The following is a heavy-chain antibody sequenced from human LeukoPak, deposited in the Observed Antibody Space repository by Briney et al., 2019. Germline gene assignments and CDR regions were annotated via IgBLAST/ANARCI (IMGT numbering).Heavy chain of an antibody. CDR3: ARGASPKDAVFFDY. V-gene: IGHV4-61*02. J-gene: IGHJ4*02. CDR1: GVSITSGSYY. Sequence: PSETLSLTCSVSGVSITSGSYYWGWIRQSAGKGLEWIGRVHSSGDIYHNAAFRSRASVSVDASKNQFSLQLNSVTAADTAVYYCARGASPKDAVFFDYWGQGALITVSS. CDR2: VHSSGDI. D-gene: IGHD3-16*01.